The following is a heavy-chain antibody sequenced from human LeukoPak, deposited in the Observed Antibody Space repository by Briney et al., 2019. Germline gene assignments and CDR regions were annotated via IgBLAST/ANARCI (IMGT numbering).Heavy chain of an antibody. Sequence: SETLSLTSTVSGGSISSYYWSWIRQPPGKGLEWIGYIYYSGSTNYNPSLKSRVTISVDTSKNQFSLKLSSVTAADTAVYYCARPLSRGSDDAFDIWGQGTMVTVSS. CDR3: ARPLSRGSDDAFDI. CDR1: GGSISSYY. V-gene: IGHV4-59*08. D-gene: IGHD2-15*01. CDR2: IYYSGST. J-gene: IGHJ3*02.